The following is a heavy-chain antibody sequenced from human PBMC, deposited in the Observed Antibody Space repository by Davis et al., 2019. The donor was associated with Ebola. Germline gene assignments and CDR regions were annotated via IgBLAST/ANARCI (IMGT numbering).Heavy chain of an antibody. J-gene: IGHJ6*02. Sequence: AASVKVSCKASGGTFSSYAISWVRQAPGQGLEWMGWISAYNGNTNYAQKVQGRITMTTDTSTSTAYMELRSLRSEDTAVYYCARDRCSSTSCYYYYGMDVWGQGTTVTVSS. CDR2: ISAYNGNT. D-gene: IGHD2-2*01. CDR3: ARDRCSSTSCYYYYGMDV. CDR1: GGTFSSYA. V-gene: IGHV1-18*01.